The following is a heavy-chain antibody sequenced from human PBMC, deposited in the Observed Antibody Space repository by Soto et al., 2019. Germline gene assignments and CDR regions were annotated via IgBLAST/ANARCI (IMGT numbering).Heavy chain of an antibody. Sequence: QVQLVQSGAEVKKPGSSVTVSCKASRGTVSSYAISWVRQAPGQGLEWMGGIIPICGTANNAQKFQGRVTITADESRSTASTELSSRSSEDKAVYYCAGAGYCSSTSCYKNYYYGMDVWGQGSPVSV. V-gene: IGHV1-69*01. CDR2: IIPICGTA. J-gene: IGHJ6*02. CDR3: AGAGYCSSTSCYKNYYYGMDV. CDR1: RGTVSSYA. D-gene: IGHD2-2*03.